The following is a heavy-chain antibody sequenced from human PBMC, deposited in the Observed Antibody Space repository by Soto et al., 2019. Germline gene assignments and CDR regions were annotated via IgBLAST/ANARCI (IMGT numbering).Heavy chain of an antibody. CDR1: GGSISSGGYS. J-gene: IGHJ6*02. D-gene: IGHD4-17*01. V-gene: IGHV4-30-2*01. Sequence: LQESGSGLVKPSQTLSLTCAVSGGSISSGGYSWSWIRQPPGKGLEWIGYIQHGGSTYYNPSLKSRVTISVDRSTNQFSLKLTSVTAADTAVYYCARAHYGDYGYGMDVWGQGTTVTVSS. CDR2: IQHGGST. CDR3: ARAHYGDYGYGMDV.